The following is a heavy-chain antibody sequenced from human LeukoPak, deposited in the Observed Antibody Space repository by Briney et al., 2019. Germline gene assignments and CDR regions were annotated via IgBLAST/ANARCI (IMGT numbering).Heavy chain of an antibody. Sequence: GGSLRLSCAASGFTFSSYGMHWVRQAPGKGLEWVAVISCDGSNKYYADSVKGRFTISRDNSKNTLYLQMNSLRAEDTAVYYCARERDYYDSSGYLDYWGQGTLVTVSS. CDR2: ISCDGSNK. V-gene: IGHV3-30*03. J-gene: IGHJ4*02. D-gene: IGHD3-22*01. CDR1: GFTFSSYG. CDR3: ARERDYYDSSGYLDY.